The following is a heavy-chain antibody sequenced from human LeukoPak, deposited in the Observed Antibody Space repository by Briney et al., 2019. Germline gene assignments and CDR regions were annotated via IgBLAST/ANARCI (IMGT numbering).Heavy chain of an antibody. CDR3: ARMVRLNWFDP. CDR1: GGSISSSSYY. D-gene: IGHD3-10*01. V-gene: IGHV4-39*01. CDR2: IYYSGST. J-gene: IGHJ5*02. Sequence: SETLSLTCTVSGGSISSSSYYWGWIRQPPGKGLEWIGSIYYSGSTYYNPSLKSRVTISVDTSKNQFSLKLSSVTAADTAVYYRARMVRLNWFDPWGQGTLVTVSS.